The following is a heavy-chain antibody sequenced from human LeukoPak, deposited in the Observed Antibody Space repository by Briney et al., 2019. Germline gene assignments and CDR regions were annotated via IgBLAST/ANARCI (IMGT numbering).Heavy chain of an antibody. D-gene: IGHD6-13*01. CDR2: INAGNGNT. CDR1: GYTFTTYA. CDR3: ARATSSWSLGPYYYGMDV. Sequence: ASVKVSCKASGYTFTTYAITWVRQAPGQGLEWMGWINAGNGNTKYSQKFQGRVTITRDTSASTAYMELSSLRSEDTAVYYCARATSSWSLGPYYYGMDVWGQGTTVTVSS. V-gene: IGHV1-3*01. J-gene: IGHJ6*02.